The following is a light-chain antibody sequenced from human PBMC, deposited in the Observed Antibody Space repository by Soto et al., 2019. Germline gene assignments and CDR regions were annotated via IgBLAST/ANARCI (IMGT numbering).Light chain of an antibody. CDR1: SSDVGGYNY. CDR2: DVT. CDR3: TSYTTSSPYLV. V-gene: IGLV2-14*03. J-gene: IGLJ3*02. Sequence: QSALTQPASVSGSPGQSITISCTGTSSDVGGYNYVSWYQHHPGKAPKLMIYDVTSRPSGVSNRFSGSKSGNTASLTISGLQAEDEADYYCTSYTTSSPYLVFGGGTKLTVL.